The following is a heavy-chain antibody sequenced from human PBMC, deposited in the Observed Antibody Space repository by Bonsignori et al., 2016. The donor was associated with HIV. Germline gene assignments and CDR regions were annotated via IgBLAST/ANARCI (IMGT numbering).Heavy chain of an antibody. CDR3: ARGQSSYDSSGHYYYYMDV. V-gene: IGHV4-4*07. Sequence: WIRQPPGKGLEWIGRIYTSGSTNYNPSLKSRVTMSVDTSKNQFSLKLSSVTAADTAVYYCARGQSSYDSSGHYYYYMDVWGKGTTVTVSS. CDR2: IYTSGST. D-gene: IGHD3-22*01. J-gene: IGHJ6*03.